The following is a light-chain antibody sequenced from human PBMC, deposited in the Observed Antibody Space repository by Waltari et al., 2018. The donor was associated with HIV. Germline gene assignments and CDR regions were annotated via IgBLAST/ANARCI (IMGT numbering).Light chain of an antibody. CDR3: QQYGFSSYT. CDR1: QSLSSTS. CDR2: GAS. J-gene: IGKJ2*01. Sequence: EVVLTQSPGTLSLSPGERATLSCTASQSLSSTSLAWYQQQPGQAPTLRIYGASNRVAGISDRFSGSGSGTYFTLTISRLEPEDFAVYYCQQYGFSSYTFGQGTKLEIK. V-gene: IGKV3-20*01.